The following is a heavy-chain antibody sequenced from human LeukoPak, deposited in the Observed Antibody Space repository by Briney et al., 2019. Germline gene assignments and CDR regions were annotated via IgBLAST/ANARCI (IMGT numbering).Heavy chain of an antibody. J-gene: IGHJ3*02. CDR2: ISGSGGST. V-gene: IGHV3-23*01. CDR1: GFTFSSYA. D-gene: IGHD1-26*01. CDR3: ARDRGPGGSYFYAFDI. Sequence: GGSLRLSCAASGFTFSSYAMSWVRQAPGKGLEWVSAISGSGGSTYYADSVKGRFTISRDNSKNTLYLQMNSLRAEDAAVYYCARDRGPGGSYFYAFDIWGQGTMVTVSS.